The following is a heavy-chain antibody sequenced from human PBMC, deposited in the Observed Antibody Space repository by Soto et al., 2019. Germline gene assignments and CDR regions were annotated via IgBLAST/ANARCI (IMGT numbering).Heavy chain of an antibody. J-gene: IGHJ4*02. CDR2: IYPGDSGT. V-gene: IGHV5-51*01. D-gene: IGHD3-3*01. Sequence: GESMKISCKGAGGSFTSYWIGWVRQMPGKGLEWMGIIYPGDSGTRYSPSFQGQVTISADKSISTAYLQWSSLKASDTAMYYCASTLDFWSGYYRDYWGQGTLVTVSS. CDR1: GGSFTSYW. CDR3: ASTLDFWSGYYRDY.